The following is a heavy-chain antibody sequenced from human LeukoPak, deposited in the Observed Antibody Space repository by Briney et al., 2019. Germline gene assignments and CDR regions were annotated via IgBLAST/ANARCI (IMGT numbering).Heavy chain of an antibody. CDR3: TRNLGYCSSTSCYGYVDDFDY. CDR1: GFTFISYA. V-gene: IGHV3-49*04. J-gene: IGHJ4*02. Sequence: RTGGSLTPSRSASGFTFISYAMGWVRQAPGEGLGWVGFIRSKAYGGTTEYAASVKGRFTISRDDSTSIAYLQMNSLKTEDTAVYYCTRNLGYCSSTSCYGYVDDFDYWGQGTLVTVSS. D-gene: IGHD2-2*01. CDR2: IRSKAYGGTT.